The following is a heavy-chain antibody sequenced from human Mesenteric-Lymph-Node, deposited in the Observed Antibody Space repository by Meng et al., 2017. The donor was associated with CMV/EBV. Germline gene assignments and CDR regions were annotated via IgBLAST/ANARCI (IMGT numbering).Heavy chain of an antibody. D-gene: IGHD6-13*01. V-gene: IGHV7-4-1*02. CDR3: ARDYGATAGPTFHLDF. CDR1: GYTFATYA. Sequence: SGYTFATYAMNWVRQAPGQGLEWMGWINSNTGDPMYAQGFTGRFVFSLDTSVSTAYLQISSLKAEDTAVYYCARDYGATAGPTFHLDFWGRGTLVTVSS. J-gene: IGHJ4*02. CDR2: INSNTGDP.